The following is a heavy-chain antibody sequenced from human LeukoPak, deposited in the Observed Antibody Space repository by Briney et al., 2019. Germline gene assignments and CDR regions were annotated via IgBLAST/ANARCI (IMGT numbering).Heavy chain of an antibody. Sequence: PSETLSLTCTVSGGSISSYYWSWIRQPAGKGLEWIGRIYTSGSTNYNPSLKSRVTMSVDTSKIQFSLKLSSVTAADTAVYYCARDSPYYYDSSGYYYDWFDPWGQGTLVTVSS. CDR2: IYTSGST. CDR1: GGSISSYY. J-gene: IGHJ5*02. CDR3: ARDSPYYYDSSGYYYDWFDP. V-gene: IGHV4-4*07. D-gene: IGHD3-22*01.